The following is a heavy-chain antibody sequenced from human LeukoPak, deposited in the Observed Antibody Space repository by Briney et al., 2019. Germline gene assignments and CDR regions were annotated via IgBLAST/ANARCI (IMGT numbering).Heavy chain of an antibody. Sequence: KTGGSLRLSCAASGFTFSSYSMNWVRQAPGKGLEWVSSISSSSSYIYYADSVKGRFTVSRDNAKNSLYLQMNSLGAEDTAVYYCARDLEIAAAGHYWGQGTLVTVSS. CDR1: GFTFSSYS. CDR2: ISSSSSYI. D-gene: IGHD6-13*01. V-gene: IGHV3-21*01. J-gene: IGHJ4*02. CDR3: ARDLEIAAAGHY.